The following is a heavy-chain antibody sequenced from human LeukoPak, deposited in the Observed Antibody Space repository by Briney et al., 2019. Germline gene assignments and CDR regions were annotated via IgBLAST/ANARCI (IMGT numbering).Heavy chain of an antibody. CDR1: GFTVRTNY. D-gene: IGHD6-19*01. CDR3: ARGTQWLLN. J-gene: IGHJ4*02. Sequence: GGSLRLSCAASGFTVRTNYMSWVRQAPGKGLVWVSRINSDGSSTSYADSVKGRFTISRDNAKNTLYLQMNSLRAEDTAVYYCARGTQWLLNWGQGTLVTVSS. V-gene: IGHV3-74*01. CDR2: INSDGSST.